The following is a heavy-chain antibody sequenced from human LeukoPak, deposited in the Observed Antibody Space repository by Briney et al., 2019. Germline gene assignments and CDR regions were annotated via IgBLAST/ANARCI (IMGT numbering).Heavy chain of an antibody. Sequence: GGSLRLSSAASGFTFSSYSMNWVRQAPGKGLEWVSSISSSSSYIYYGDSVKGRFTISRDNAKDSLYLQMNSLRAEDTAVYYCARDYEIYWGQGTLVTVSS. CDR2: ISSSSSYI. CDR1: GFTFSSYS. J-gene: IGHJ4*02. D-gene: IGHD5-12*01. V-gene: IGHV3-21*01. CDR3: ARDYEIY.